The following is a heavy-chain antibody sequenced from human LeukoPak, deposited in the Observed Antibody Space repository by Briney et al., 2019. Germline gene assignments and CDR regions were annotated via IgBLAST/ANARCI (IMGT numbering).Heavy chain of an antibody. CDR3: ARDGDYTGMDV. CDR1: GGSISSYY. Sequence: SETLSLTCTVSGGSISSYYWSWIRQPPGKGLEWIGYIYYSGSTNYNPSLKSRVTISVGTSKNQFSLKLSSVTAADTAVYYCARDGDYTGMDVWGQGTTVTVSS. D-gene: IGHD3-16*01. J-gene: IGHJ6*02. V-gene: IGHV4-59*01. CDR2: IYYSGST.